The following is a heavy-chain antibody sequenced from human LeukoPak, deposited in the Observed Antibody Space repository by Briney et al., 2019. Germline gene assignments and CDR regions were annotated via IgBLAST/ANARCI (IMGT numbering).Heavy chain of an antibody. V-gene: IGHV3-30*18. D-gene: IGHD3-22*01. CDR1: GFTFSSHG. J-gene: IGHJ4*02. CDR3: AKTDYCESSGYHGPFDY. Sequence: PGGSLRLSCAASGFTFSSHGMHWVRQAPGKGLEWVAAILYDGSNKYYADSVEGRFTISRDNSKNTLYLQMNSLRTEDTAVYYCAKTDYCESSGYHGPFDYWGQGTLVTVSS. CDR2: ILYDGSNK.